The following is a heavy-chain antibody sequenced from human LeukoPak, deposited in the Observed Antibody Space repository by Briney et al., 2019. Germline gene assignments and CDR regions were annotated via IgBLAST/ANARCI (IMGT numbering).Heavy chain of an antibody. CDR1: GGSISSSSYY. CDR3: AREVEYYDILTGYSDPYYFDY. D-gene: IGHD3-9*01. J-gene: IGHJ4*02. V-gene: IGHV4-39*07. CDR2: IYYSGST. Sequence: SETLSLTCTVSGGSISSSSYYWGWIRQPPGKGLEWIGSIYYSGSTYYNPSLKSRVTISVDTSKNQFSLKLSSVTAADTAVYYCAREVEYYDILTGYSDPYYFDYWGQGTLVTVSS.